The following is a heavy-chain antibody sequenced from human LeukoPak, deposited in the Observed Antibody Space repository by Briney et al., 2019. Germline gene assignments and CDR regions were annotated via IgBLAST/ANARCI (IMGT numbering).Heavy chain of an antibody. D-gene: IGHD2-15*01. CDR3: AGDGGDCSGDSCYVDY. V-gene: IGHV3-21*04. CDR2: ISSSSSYI. Sequence: PGGSLRLSCAASGFTFSSYSMNWVRQAPGKGLEWVSSISSSSSYIYYADSVKGRFTISRDNAKNSLYLQMNSLRAEDTALYYCAGDGGDCSGDSCYVDYWGQGTLVTVSS. CDR1: GFTFSSYS. J-gene: IGHJ4*02.